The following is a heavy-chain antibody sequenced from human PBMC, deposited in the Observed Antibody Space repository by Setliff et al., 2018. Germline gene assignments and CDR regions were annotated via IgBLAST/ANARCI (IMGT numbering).Heavy chain of an antibody. CDR1: GDSMSDHH. D-gene: IGHD3-3*01. CDR3: ARMSGFLYIDV. V-gene: IGHV4-59*08. CDR2: ISHSGAT. Sequence: SSETLSLTCTVSGDSMSDHHRSWVRQSPGKGLDWIGYISHSGATKYNPSLKSRVTISVDTSKNQFSLKLSSVTAADTAVYYCARMSGFLYIDVWGKGTTVTVSS. J-gene: IGHJ6*03.